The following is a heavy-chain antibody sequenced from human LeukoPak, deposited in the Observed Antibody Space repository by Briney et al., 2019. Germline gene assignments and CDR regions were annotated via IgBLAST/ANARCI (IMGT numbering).Heavy chain of an antibody. J-gene: IGHJ5*02. CDR3: AREVRSAEGWFDP. Sequence: ASVKVSCKASGYTFTSYAMHWVRQAPGQRLEWMGWINAGNGNTKYSQKFQGRVTITRDTSASTAYMELSSLRSEDTAVYYCAREVRSAEGWFDPWGQGTLVTVSS. CDR1: GYTFTSYA. CDR2: INAGNGNT. V-gene: IGHV1-3*01. D-gene: IGHD6-19*01.